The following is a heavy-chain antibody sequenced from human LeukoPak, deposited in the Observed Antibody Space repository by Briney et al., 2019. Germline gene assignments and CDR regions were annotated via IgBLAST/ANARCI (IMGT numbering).Heavy chain of an antibody. CDR3: ARVSSSSHYYYYMDV. J-gene: IGHJ6*03. V-gene: IGHV3-7*01. CDR2: IKQDGSEK. D-gene: IGHD6-6*01. Sequence: PGGSLRLSCAASGFTFSSYWMSWVRQAPGKGLEWVANIKQDGSEKYYVDSVKGRFTISRDNAKNSLYLQMNSLRAEDTAVYYCARVSSSSHYYYYMDVWGKGTTVTVSS. CDR1: GFTFSSYW.